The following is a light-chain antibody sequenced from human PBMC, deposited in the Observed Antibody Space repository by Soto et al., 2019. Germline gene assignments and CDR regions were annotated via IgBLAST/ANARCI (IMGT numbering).Light chain of an antibody. CDR3: QQYINWPPWT. J-gene: IGKJ1*01. CDR2: GAS. Sequence: EIMMTQSPATLSVSPGERATLSFRASQSVSSNLAWYQQKPGQAPRLLIYGASTRATGIPARFSGSGSGTAFTLTISSLQSEDFAVYYCQQYINWPPWTFGQGTKVDIK. V-gene: IGKV3-15*01. CDR1: QSVSSN.